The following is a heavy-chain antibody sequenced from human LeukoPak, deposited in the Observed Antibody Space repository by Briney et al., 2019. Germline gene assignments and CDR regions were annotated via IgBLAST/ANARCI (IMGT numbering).Heavy chain of an antibody. CDR2: IIPIFGTA. CDR1: GGTFSSYA. Sequence: ASVKVSCKASGGTFSSYAISWVRQAPGQGLEWMGGIIPIFGTANYAQKFQGRVTITADESTSTAYLELSSLRSEDTAVYYCARDNSVRDEAWWFNPWGQGTLVTVSS. J-gene: IGHJ5*02. V-gene: IGHV1-69*13. CDR3: ARDNSVRDEAWWFNP. D-gene: IGHD5-24*01.